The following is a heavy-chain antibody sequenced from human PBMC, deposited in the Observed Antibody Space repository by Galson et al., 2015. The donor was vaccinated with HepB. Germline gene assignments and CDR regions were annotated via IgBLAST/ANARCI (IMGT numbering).Heavy chain of an antibody. J-gene: IGHJ5*02. Sequence: SVKVSCKPSGYTFPSYGISWVRQAPGQGLEWVGWISAYNGNTNYAQKLQGRVTMTTDTSTSTAYMELRSLRSDDTAVYYCARVGGSSERDANWFDPWGQGTLVTVSS. CDR1: GYTFPSYG. CDR2: ISAYNGNT. V-gene: IGHV1-18*04. CDR3: ARVGGSSERDANWFDP. D-gene: IGHD3-16*02.